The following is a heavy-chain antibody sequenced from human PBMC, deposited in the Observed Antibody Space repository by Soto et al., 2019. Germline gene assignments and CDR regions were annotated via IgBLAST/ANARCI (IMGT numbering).Heavy chain of an antibody. CDR3: ARDLYSYGSEPWLDP. Sequence: ASVKVSCKASGYTFTGYYMHWVRQAPGQGLEWMGWINPNSGGTNYAQKFQGRVTMTRDTSISTAYMDLSRLRSEEKAVYYCARDLYSYGSEPWLDPRGQGPPVTV. J-gene: IGHJ5*02. CDR2: INPNSGGT. CDR1: GYTFTGYY. D-gene: IGHD5-18*01. V-gene: IGHV1-2*02.